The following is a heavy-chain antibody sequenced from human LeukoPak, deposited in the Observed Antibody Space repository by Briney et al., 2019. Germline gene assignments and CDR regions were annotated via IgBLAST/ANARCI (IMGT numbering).Heavy chain of an antibody. CDR2: ISSSSAYI. CDR1: GFIFSDYS. Sequence: GGSLRLSCVASGFIFSDYSMDWVRQAPGKGLEWVSSISSSSAYIFYSDSVRGRFTISRDNAQSSLYLQMNSLRAGDTAVYYCARQAVARPFDLWGQGTMVAVSS. J-gene: IGHJ3*01. CDR3: ARQAVARPFDL. V-gene: IGHV3-21*06.